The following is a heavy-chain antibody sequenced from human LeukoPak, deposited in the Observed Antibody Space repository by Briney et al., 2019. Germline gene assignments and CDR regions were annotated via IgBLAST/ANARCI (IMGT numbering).Heavy chain of an antibody. D-gene: IGHD2-2*01. CDR1: GYTFTSYG. CDR2: ISAYNGNT. J-gene: IGHJ6*03. CDR3: ARDPCCLGYCSSTSCSNGNYYYMDV. V-gene: IGHV1-18*01. Sequence: ASVKVSCKASGYTFTSYGISWVRQAPGQGLEWMGWISAYNGNTNYAQKLQGRVTMTTDTPTSTAYMELSRLRSDDTAVYYCARDPCCLGYCSSTSCSNGNYYYMDVWGKGTTVTVSS.